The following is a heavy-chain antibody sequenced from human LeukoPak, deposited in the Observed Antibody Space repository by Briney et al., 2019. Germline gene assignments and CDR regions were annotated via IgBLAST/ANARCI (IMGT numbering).Heavy chain of an antibody. CDR1: GYTFTGYY. V-gene: IGHV1-2*02. J-gene: IGHJ3*02. Sequence: ASVKVSCKASGYTFTGYYMHWLRQAPGQGLEWMGWINPNSGGTNYAQKFQGRVTMTRDTSISTAYMELSRLRSDDTAVYYCARGPSLYCSGGSCHRRGAFDIWGQGAMVTVSS. D-gene: IGHD2-15*01. CDR2: INPNSGGT. CDR3: ARGPSLYCSGGSCHRRGAFDI.